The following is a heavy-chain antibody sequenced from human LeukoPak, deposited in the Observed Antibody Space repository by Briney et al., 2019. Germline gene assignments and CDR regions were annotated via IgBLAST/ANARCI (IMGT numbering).Heavy chain of an antibody. V-gene: IGHV1-2*06. CDR1: GYTFTGYF. J-gene: IGHJ6*03. D-gene: IGHD2-21*02. CDR3: AREVGYCGGDCTFYYYYMDV. CDR2: INPNSSGT. Sequence: GAAVKVSCKASGYTFTGYFIHGVRQAPGQGVEWMGRINPNSSGTNYAKKFQGRVNMTSDTSISTAYMELSRLRSDDTAVYYCAREVGYCGGDCTFYYYYMDVWGKGTTVTV.